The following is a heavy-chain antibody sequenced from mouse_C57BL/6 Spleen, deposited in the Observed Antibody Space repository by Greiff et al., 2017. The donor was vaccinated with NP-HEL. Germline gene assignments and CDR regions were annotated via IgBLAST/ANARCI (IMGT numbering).Heavy chain of an antibody. CDR2: ISSGSSTI. V-gene: IGHV5-17*01. D-gene: IGHD1-1*01. CDR3: ARIRLYGSSYYFDY. J-gene: IGHJ2*01. CDR1: GFTFSDYG. Sequence: EVQVVESGGGLVKPGGSLKLSCAASGFTFSDYGMHWVRQAPEKGLEWVAYISSGSSTIYYADTVKGRFTISRDNAKNTLFLQMTSLRSEDTAMYYCARIRLYGSSYYFDYWGQGTTLTVSS.